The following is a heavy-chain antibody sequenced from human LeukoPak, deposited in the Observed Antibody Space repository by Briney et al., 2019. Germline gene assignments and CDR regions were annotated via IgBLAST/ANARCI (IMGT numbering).Heavy chain of an antibody. CDR2: IYPDDSDT. Sequence: GESLKISCKGSGYSFTNYWIAWVRHLPGKGLEWMGIIYPDDSDTRYSPSFQGQVTISADKSISTAYLQWSSLKASDTAIYYCARIWLRAFDIWGQGTMVTVSS. CDR1: GYSFTNYW. D-gene: IGHD5-12*01. V-gene: IGHV5-51*01. CDR3: ARIWLRAFDI. J-gene: IGHJ3*02.